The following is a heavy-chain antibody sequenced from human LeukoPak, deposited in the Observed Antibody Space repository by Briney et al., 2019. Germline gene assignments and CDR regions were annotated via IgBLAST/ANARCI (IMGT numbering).Heavy chain of an antibody. CDR1: GFTFSSYA. CDR3: ARANYNILTGYYLLDY. CDR2: ISYDGSNK. V-gene: IGHV3-30-3*01. J-gene: IGHJ4*02. D-gene: IGHD3-9*01. Sequence: GGSLRLSCAASGFTFSSYAMHWVRQAPGKGLEWVAVISYDGSNKYYADSVKGRFTISRDNAENSLYLQMNSLRAEDTAVYYCARANYNILTGYYLLDYWGQGTLVTVSS.